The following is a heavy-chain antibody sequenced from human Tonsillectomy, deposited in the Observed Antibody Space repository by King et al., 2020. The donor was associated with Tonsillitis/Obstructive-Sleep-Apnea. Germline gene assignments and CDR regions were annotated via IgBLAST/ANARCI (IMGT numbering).Heavy chain of an antibody. Sequence: VQLQQWGAGLLKPPETLSLSCGVYGGSISGHYWSWIRQPPGKGLEWIGEINQSGSTNYNPSLKSRVTMLVDTSKNQLSLKVSSVTAADTAVYYCARGDYGDSNYFDYWGQGTLVTVSS. CDR3: ARGDYGDSNYFDY. CDR2: INQSGST. CDR1: GGSISGHY. J-gene: IGHJ4*02. V-gene: IGHV4-34*01. D-gene: IGHD4-17*01.